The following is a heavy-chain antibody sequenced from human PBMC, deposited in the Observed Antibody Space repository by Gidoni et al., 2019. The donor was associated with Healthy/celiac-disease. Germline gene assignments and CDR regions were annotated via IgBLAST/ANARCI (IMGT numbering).Heavy chain of an antibody. Sequence: QVQLVQSGAEVKKPGASVKVSCKVSGYTLTELSMHWVRQAPGKGLEWMGGFDPEDGETIYAQKFQGRVTMTEDTSTDTAYMELSSLRSEDTAVYYCATGGDDILTGRPPYWYYYGMDVWGQGTTVTVSS. J-gene: IGHJ6*02. D-gene: IGHD3-9*01. CDR1: GYTLTELS. CDR2: FDPEDGET. V-gene: IGHV1-24*01. CDR3: ATGGDDILTGRPPYWYYYGMDV.